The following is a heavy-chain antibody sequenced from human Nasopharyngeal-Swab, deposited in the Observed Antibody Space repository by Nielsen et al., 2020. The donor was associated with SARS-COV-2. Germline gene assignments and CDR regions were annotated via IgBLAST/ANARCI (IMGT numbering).Heavy chain of an antibody. J-gene: IGHJ6*02. Sequence: SLKISCAASGFTFDDYAMHWVRQAPGKGLEWVSGISWHSGSIGYADSVKGRFTISRDNAKNSLYLQMNSLRAEDTALYYCATLLEGLYYYYGMDVWGQGTTVTVSS. CDR1: GFTFDDYA. CDR3: ATLLEGLYYYYGMDV. D-gene: IGHD2-15*01. V-gene: IGHV3-9*01. CDR2: ISWHSGSI.